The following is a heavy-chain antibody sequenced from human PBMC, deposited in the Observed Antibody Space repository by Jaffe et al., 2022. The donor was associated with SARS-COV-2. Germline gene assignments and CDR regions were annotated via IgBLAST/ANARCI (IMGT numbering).Heavy chain of an antibody. D-gene: IGHD3-10*01. CDR2: ISSSGTTI. Sequence: QVQLVESGGGLVKPGGSLRLSCAASGFTFSDYYMGWIRQAPGRGLSWLSFISSSGTTIYYTDSVKGRFTISRDNAKNSLYLQMNSLRAEDTALYYCARENYGSGSFDYWGQGTLVTVSS. J-gene: IGHJ4*02. CDR3: ARENYGSGSFDY. CDR1: GFTFSDYY. V-gene: IGHV3-11*01.